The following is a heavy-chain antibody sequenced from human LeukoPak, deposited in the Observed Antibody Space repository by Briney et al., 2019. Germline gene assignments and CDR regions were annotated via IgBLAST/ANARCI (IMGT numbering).Heavy chain of an antibody. CDR1: GGSFSSSSAY. D-gene: IGHD5-18*01. J-gene: IGHJ4*02. CDR3: VSTRGFSYGYFDY. Sequence: PSETLSLTCTVSGGSFSSSSAYWGWIRPPPGKGLEWVVSIDCGKKTYYNPSIKSLGTISADTSKNQFSLTLGPVSAADAAVYYCVSTRGFSYGYFDYWGQG. CDR2: IDCGKKT. V-gene: IGHV4-39*01.